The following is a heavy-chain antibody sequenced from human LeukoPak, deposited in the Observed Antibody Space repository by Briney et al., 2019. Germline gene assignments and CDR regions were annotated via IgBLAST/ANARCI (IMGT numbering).Heavy chain of an antibody. CDR1: GFSFSSYG. D-gene: IGHD6-19*01. V-gene: IGHV3-30*02. CDR2: IQYDGSNK. J-gene: IGHJ4*02. Sequence: GGSLRLSCAASGFSFSSYGMQWVRQAPGKGLERVAFIQYDGSNKYYAESVKGRFTISRDNSKNTLYLQMNSLRAEDTAVYYCARGVRIAVAGNIDYWGQGTLVTVSS. CDR3: ARGVRIAVAGNIDY.